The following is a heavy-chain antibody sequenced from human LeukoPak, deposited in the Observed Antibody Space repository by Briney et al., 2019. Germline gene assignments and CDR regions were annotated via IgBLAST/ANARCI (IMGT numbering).Heavy chain of an antibody. CDR2: ISGSGGST. CDR1: GFTFRNYV. J-gene: IGHJ4*02. D-gene: IGHD1-26*01. Sequence: GGSLRLSCAASGFTFRNYVIHWVRQAPGKGLEWVSAISGSGGSTYYADSVKGRFTISRDNSKNTLYLQMNSQRAEDTAVYYCAKDLRGDFDYWGQGTLVTVSS. CDR3: AKDLRGDFDY. V-gene: IGHV3-23*01.